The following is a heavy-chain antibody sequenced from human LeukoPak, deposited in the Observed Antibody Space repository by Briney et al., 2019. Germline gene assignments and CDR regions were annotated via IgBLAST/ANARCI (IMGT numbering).Heavy chain of an antibody. CDR2: IWYDGSNK. V-gene: IGHV3-33*01. CDR1: GFTFSSYG. J-gene: IGHJ4*02. Sequence: GGSLRLSCAESGFTFSSYGMHWVRQAPGKGLEWVAVIWYDGSNKYYADSVKGRFTISRDNSKNTLYLQMNSLRAEDTAVYYCARDLPYGDHEVGDYWGQGTLVTVSS. CDR3: ARDLPYGDHEVGDY. D-gene: IGHD4-17*01.